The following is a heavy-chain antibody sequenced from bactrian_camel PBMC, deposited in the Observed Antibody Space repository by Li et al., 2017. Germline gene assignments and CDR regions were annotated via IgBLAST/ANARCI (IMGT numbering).Heavy chain of an antibody. CDR3: AAAAFGSDCGRQDEYRS. CDR2: FYRRGGST. V-gene: IGHV3S54*01. CDR1: EDTTEIVC. Sequence: QLVESGGGSVQAGGSLSLSCAASEDTTEIVCMGWFRHIPGKEHEAIAAFYRRGGSTYYADSVKGRFTISRDNAKNTLYLQLNRLKSEDTAIYYCAAAAFGSDCGRQDEYRSWGQGTQVTVS. D-gene: IGHD2*01. J-gene: IGHJ4*01.